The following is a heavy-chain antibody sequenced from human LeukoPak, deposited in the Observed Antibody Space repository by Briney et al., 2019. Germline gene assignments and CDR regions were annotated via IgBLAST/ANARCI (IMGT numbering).Heavy chain of an antibody. CDR1: GFTFSRYD. J-gene: IGHJ4*02. D-gene: IGHD3-10*01. CDR3: AKGDVLLWFGELPEDY. Sequence: GGSLRFSCAASGFTFSRYDMSWVRQARGKGGEWVSDIIGSCRCTYYAVSVQGPFTISRYNSKNTLYLQMNSLRAEDTAVYYCAKGDVLLWFGELPEDYWGQGTLVTVSS. V-gene: IGHV3-23*01. CDR2: IIGSCRCT.